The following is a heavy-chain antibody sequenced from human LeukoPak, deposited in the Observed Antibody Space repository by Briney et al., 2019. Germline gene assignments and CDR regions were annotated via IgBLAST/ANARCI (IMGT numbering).Heavy chain of an antibody. J-gene: IGHJ6*02. CDR1: GGTFSSYA. CDR3: ARGLVQDYYYYGMDV. Sequence: SVKVSCKASGGTFSSYAISWVRQAPGQGLEWMGGIIPIFGTANYAQKFQGRVTMTRNTSISTAYMELSSLRSEDTAVYYCARGLVQDYYYYGMDVWGQGTTVTVSS. D-gene: IGHD1-26*01. CDR2: IIPIFGTA. V-gene: IGHV1-69*05.